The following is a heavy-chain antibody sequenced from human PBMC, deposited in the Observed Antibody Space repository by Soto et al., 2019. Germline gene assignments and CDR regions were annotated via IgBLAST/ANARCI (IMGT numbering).Heavy chain of an antibody. CDR3: ARDKVRGGTVYFDY. D-gene: IGHD3-10*01. V-gene: IGHV4-30-4*01. Sequence: TLSLTCTVSGGSISSGDYYWSWIRQPPGKGLEWIGYIYYSGSTYYNPSLKSRVTISVDTSKNQFSLKLSSVTAADTAVYYGARDKVRGGTVYFDYWGQGTLVTVSS. CDR2: IYYSGST. CDR1: GGSISSGDYY. J-gene: IGHJ4*02.